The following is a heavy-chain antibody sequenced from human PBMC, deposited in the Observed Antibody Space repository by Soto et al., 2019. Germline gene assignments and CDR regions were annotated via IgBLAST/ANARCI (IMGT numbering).Heavy chain of an antibody. CDR1: GYTFTDYY. D-gene: IGHD6-6*01. CDR3: ARARPPFNWFDL. Sequence: ASVKVSCKASGYTFTDYYMEWVRQAPGQGLEWMGWVNLNSGDTNFAQQFQGRVTMTRDTSITTAYMDLTRLRSDDTAVYYCARARPPFNWFDLWGQGTLVTVSS. CDR2: VNLNSGDT. V-gene: IGHV1-2*02. J-gene: IGHJ5*02.